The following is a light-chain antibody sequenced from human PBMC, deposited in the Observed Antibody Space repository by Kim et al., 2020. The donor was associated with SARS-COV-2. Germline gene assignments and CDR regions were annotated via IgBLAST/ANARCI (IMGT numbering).Light chain of an antibody. CDR2: GKN. CDR1: SLRIYY. V-gene: IGLV3-19*01. CDR3: KSRDSSGNVV. Sequence: SSELTQDPAVSVALGQTVRITCQGDSLRIYYASWYQQKPGQAPVLVIYGKNNRPSGIPDRFSGSSSGNTASLTITGAQAGDESDYYCKSRDSSGNVVFGGGTKVTVL. J-gene: IGLJ2*01.